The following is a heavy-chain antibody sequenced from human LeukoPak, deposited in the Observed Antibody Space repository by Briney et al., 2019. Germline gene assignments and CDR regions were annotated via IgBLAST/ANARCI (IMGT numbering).Heavy chain of an antibody. CDR2: RNPNSGNT. CDR1: GYTFTSYD. Sequence: GASVKVSCKASGYTFTSYDINWVRQATGQGLEWMGRRNPNSGNTGYAQKFQGRVTMTRNTSISTAYMELSSLRSEDTAVYYCARGGQRWGYYGSGSYNWGQGTLVTVSS. CDR3: ARGGQRWGYYGSGSYN. D-gene: IGHD3-10*01. V-gene: IGHV1-8*01. J-gene: IGHJ4*02.